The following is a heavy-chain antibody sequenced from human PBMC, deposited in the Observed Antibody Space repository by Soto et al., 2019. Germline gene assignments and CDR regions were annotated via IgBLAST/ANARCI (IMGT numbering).Heavy chain of an antibody. D-gene: IGHD1-1*01. J-gene: IGHJ4*02. Sequence: PGGSLRLSCAASGFTVSSNYMSWVRQAPGKGLEWVSDIYSGGSTYYADSVKGRFTISRDNSKNTLYLQMNSLRVEDTAVYYCAKKVPGSNPLDSWGQGALVTVSS. CDR2: IYSGGST. V-gene: IGHV3-66*01. CDR1: GFTVSSNY. CDR3: AKKVPGSNPLDS.